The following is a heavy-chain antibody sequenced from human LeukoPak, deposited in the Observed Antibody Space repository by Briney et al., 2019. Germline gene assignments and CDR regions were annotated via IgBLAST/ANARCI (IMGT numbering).Heavy chain of an antibody. CDR3: ARGEMATTSFDY. CDR2: IYYSGST. D-gene: IGHD5-24*01. J-gene: IGHJ4*02. Sequence: TSETLSLTCTVSGGSISSYYWSWIRQPPGKGLEWIGYIYYSGSTNYNPSLKSRVTISVDTSKNQFSLKLSSVTAADTAVYYCARGEMATTSFDYWGQGTLVTVS. CDR1: GGSISSYY. V-gene: IGHV4-59*01.